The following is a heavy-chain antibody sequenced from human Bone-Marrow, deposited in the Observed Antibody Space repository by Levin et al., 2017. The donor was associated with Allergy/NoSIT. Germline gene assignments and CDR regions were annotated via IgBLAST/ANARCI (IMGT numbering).Heavy chain of an antibody. Sequence: GGSLRLSCAASGFTFSNFGMHWVRQAPGKGLEWVAFVWYDGSNKFYADSVKGRFTSSRDNSKNTLFLQMNNLRAEDTAVYYCARGLLSSGSPLDSWGQGTMVTVSS. D-gene: IGHD3-10*01. J-gene: IGHJ4*02. V-gene: IGHV3-33*01. CDR1: GFTFSNFG. CDR3: ARGLLSSGSPLDS. CDR2: VWYDGSNK.